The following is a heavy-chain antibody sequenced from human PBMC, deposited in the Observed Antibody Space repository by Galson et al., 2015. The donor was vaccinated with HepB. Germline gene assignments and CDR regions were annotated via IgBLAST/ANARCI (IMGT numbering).Heavy chain of an antibody. CDR1: GFTFKSHS. CDR2: VSPDGRNK. D-gene: IGHD4-11*01. J-gene: IGHJ5*02. V-gene: IGHV3-30*01. Sequence: SLRLSCAASGFTFKSHSMHWVRQAPGKGLEWVAVVSPDGRNKYYADSVKGRFTIARDNSENTLYLQMDSLRPEDAAIYHCAREAVVTPDYTWFDPWGQGTLVTVSS. CDR3: AREAVVTPDYTWFDP.